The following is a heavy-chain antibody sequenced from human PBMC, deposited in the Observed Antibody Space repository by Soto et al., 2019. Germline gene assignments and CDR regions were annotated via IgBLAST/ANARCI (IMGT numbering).Heavy chain of an antibody. CDR3: ARDLRPTVTTSFRFVAFDI. J-gene: IGHJ3*02. Sequence: SVKVSCKASGGTFSSYAISWVRQAPGQGLEWMGGIIPIFGTANYAQKFQGRVTITADESTSTAYMELSSLRSEDTAVYYCARDLRPTVTTSFRFVAFDIWGQGTMVTVSS. V-gene: IGHV1-69*13. CDR2: IIPIFGTA. D-gene: IGHD4-17*01. CDR1: GGTFSSYA.